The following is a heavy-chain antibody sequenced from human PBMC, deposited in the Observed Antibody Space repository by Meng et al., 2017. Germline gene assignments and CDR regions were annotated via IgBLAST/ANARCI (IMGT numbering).Heavy chain of an antibody. D-gene: IGHD3-3*01. V-gene: IGHV1-3*01. CDR3: ATTLNYDFWSGFYY. J-gene: IGHJ4*02. CDR1: GYPFNNNA. Sequence: QVQLVQSGAEVKEPLWASVKISCKASGYPFNNNAMHWVRQAPGQRLEWMGWINAGNGDTKFSQKFQGRVSISRDTSASTAYMELRSLRFEDTAVYYCATTLNYDFWSGFYYWGQGTLVTVSS. CDR2: INAGNGDT.